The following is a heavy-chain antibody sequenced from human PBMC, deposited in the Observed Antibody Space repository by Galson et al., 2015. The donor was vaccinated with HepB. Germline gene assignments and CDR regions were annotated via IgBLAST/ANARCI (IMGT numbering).Heavy chain of an antibody. Sequence: SLRLSCAASGFTFNSFALSWVRQAPGKGVEWVSAINGDGSDTYYADSVKGRFTISRDNSINTLYLQMNSLRAEDTATYYCARVHLWYGYYEEYWGQGTLVTVSS. CDR3: ARVHLWYGYYEEY. J-gene: IGHJ4*02. CDR1: GFTFNSFA. D-gene: IGHD3-3*02. V-gene: IGHV3-23*01. CDR2: INGDGSDT.